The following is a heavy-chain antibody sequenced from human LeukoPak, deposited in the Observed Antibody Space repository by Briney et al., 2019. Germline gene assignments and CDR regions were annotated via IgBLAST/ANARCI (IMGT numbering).Heavy chain of an antibody. CDR1: GITFNYHA. CDR3: TRDPNGDYVGAFDM. V-gene: IGHV3-23*01. CDR2: IRGSGGGT. D-gene: IGHD4-17*01. J-gene: IGHJ3*02. Sequence: GGALRLSCSGFGITFNYHALALVRQAPWEGLGLVSSIRGSGGGTDYADSVKGRFTISRDNSRDTLFLQMNSLRAEDTALYYCTRDPNGDYVGAFDMWGPGTMVTVSS.